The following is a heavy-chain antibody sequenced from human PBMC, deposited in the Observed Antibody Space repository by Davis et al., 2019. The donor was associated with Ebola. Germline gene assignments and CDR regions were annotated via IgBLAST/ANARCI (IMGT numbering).Heavy chain of an antibody. CDR1: GYSFTSYW. CDR2: IYPGDSDT. CDR3: ARSGIAAHYYYYGMDV. J-gene: IGHJ6*02. V-gene: IGHV5-51*01. D-gene: IGHD6-13*01. Sequence: GGSLRLSCKGSGYSFTSYWIGWVRQMPGKGLEWMGIIYPGDSDTRYSPSFQGQVTISADKSISTAYLQWSSLKASDTAMYYCARSGIAAHYYYYGMDVWGQGTTVTVSS.